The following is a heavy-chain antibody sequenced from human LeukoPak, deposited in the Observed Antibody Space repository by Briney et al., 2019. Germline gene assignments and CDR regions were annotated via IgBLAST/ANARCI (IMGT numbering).Heavy chain of an antibody. CDR1: GGSISSGDYY. V-gene: IGHV4-30-4*01. J-gene: IGHJ6*02. Sequence: KPSQTLSLTCTVSGGSISSGDYYWSWTRQPPGKGLGWIGYIYYSGSTYYNPSLKSRVTISVDTSKNQFSLKLSSVTAADTAVYYCARDLRYCSGGSCYSLSYYYYYGMDVWGQGTTVTVSS. CDR3: ARDLRYCSGGSCYSLSYYYYYGMDV. CDR2: IYYSGST. D-gene: IGHD2-15*01.